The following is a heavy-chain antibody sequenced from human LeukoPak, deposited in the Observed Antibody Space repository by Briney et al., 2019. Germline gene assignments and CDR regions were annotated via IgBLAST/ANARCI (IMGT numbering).Heavy chain of an antibody. CDR3: ARLRYYFDY. J-gene: IGHJ4*02. Sequence: SETLSLTCTVSGCSISSSSYYWGWIRQPPGKGLEWIGSIYYSGSTYYNPSLKSRVTISVDTSKNQFSLKLSSVTAADTAVYYCARLRYYFDYWGQGTLVTASS. CDR2: IYYSGST. CDR1: GCSISSSSYY. V-gene: IGHV4-39*01.